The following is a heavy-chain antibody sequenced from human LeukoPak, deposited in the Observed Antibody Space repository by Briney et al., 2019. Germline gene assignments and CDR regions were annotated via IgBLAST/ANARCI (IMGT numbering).Heavy chain of an antibody. CDR3: ARLLVVPNATSGNYY. V-gene: IGHV4-39*01. CDR1: GGSISSSRYY. J-gene: IGHJ4*02. Sequence: SETLSLTCTVSGGSISSSRYYWGWIRQPPGKGLEWIGTIFYSGNTYYNPSLQSRVTISIDTSKNQISLKLSSVTAADTAVYYCARLLVVPNATSGNYYWGQGTLVTVSS. CDR2: IFYSGNT. D-gene: IGHD2-2*01.